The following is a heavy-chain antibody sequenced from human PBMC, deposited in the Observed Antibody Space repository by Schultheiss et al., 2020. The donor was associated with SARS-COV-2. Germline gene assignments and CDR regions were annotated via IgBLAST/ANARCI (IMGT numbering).Heavy chain of an antibody. J-gene: IGHJ3*02. CDR3: AHSLTSGIGWYTDNVGDAFDI. V-gene: IGHV2-5*01. CDR1: GFSLSTSGVG. Sequence: SGPTLVKPTQTLTLTCTFSGFSLSTSGVGVGWIRQPPGKALEWLALIYWNDDKRYSPSLKTRLTISKDTSKNQVVLTMTNMDPVDTATYYCAHSLTSGIGWYTDNVGDAFDIWGQGTMVTVSS. D-gene: IGHD6-19*01. CDR2: IYWNDDK.